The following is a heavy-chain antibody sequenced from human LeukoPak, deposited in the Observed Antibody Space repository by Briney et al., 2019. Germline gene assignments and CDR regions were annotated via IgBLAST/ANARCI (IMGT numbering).Heavy chain of an antibody. CDR1: GGSVSSGSYY. D-gene: IGHD1-26*01. CDR2: IYYTGST. V-gene: IGHV4-61*01. J-gene: IGHJ4*02. Sequence: SETLSLTCTVSGGSVSSGSYYWSWIRQPPGKGLEWIGYIYYTGSTKYNPSLKSRVTISADSSKNQFSLRLTSVTAADTAVYYCAGDSGSYPLGYFDYWGQGTVVSVSS. CDR3: AGDSGSYPLGYFDY.